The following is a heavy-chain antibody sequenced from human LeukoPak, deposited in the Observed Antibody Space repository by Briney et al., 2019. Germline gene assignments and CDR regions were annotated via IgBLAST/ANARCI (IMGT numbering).Heavy chain of an antibody. V-gene: IGHV3-48*03. CDR2: ISSSGSTI. Sequence: GGSLRLSCAASGFTFSSYEMNWVRQAPGKGLEWVSYISSSGSTIYYADSVKGRFTISRDNAKNSLYLQMNSLRAEDTALYYCVRDADGGNSWFDTWGQGTLVTVYS. J-gene: IGHJ5*02. CDR1: GFTFSSYE. CDR3: VRDADGGNSWFDT. D-gene: IGHD4-23*01.